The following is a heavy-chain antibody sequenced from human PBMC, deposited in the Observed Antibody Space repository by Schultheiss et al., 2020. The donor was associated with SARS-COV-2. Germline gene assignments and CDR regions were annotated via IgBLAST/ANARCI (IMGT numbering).Heavy chain of an antibody. V-gene: IGHV4-39*07. CDR3: ARSMVGVAQGRWFDP. Sequence: SQTLSLTCTVSGGSISSGGYYWSWIRQPPGKGLEWIGEINHSGSTNYNPSLKSRVTISVDTSKNQFSLKLSSVTAADTAVYYCARSMVGVAQGRWFDPWGQGTLVTVSS. D-gene: IGHD1-26*01. J-gene: IGHJ5*02. CDR1: GGSISSGGYY. CDR2: INHSGST.